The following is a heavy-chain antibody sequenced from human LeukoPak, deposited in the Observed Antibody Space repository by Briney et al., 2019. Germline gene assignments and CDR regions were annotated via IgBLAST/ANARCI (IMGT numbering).Heavy chain of an antibody. V-gene: IGHV1-46*01. J-gene: IGHJ3*02. CDR3: AGDSHSLGEYYYDSSGYESEAFDI. Sequence: EASVKVSCKASGYTFTSYYMHWVRQAPGQGLEWMGIINPSGGSTSYAQKFQGRVTMTRDTSTSTVYMELSSLRSEDTAVYYCAGDSHSLGEYYYDSSGYESEAFDIWGQGTMVTVSS. CDR1: GYTFTSYY. CDR2: INPSGGST. D-gene: IGHD3-22*01.